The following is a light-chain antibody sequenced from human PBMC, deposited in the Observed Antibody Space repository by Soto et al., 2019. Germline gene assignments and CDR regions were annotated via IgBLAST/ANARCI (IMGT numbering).Light chain of an antibody. V-gene: IGKV1-27*01. J-gene: IGKJ3*01. CDR3: QQYNSVPNT. Sequence: DIQMTQSPSSLSASVGDRVTITCRASQGISSYLAWYQQKPGKVPKLLIYGASTLHSGVPSRFSGSGSGTDFTLTINSLQPEDVATYYCQQYNSVPNTFGPGTKVDIK. CDR2: GAS. CDR1: QGISSY.